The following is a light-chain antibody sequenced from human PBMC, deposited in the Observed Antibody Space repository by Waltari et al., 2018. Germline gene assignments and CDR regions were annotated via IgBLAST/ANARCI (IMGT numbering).Light chain of an antibody. CDR3: CSYAGGSTWV. Sequence: QSALTQPASVSGSPGQSITISCTGTSSDVGTYNLVSWYQQHPGKAPKLMIYEGSKRPSGVSNRFCGSKSGNTASLTISGLQAEDEADDYCCSYAGGSTWVFGGGTKLTVL. CDR2: EGS. V-gene: IGLV2-23*01. J-gene: IGLJ3*02. CDR1: SSDVGTYNL.